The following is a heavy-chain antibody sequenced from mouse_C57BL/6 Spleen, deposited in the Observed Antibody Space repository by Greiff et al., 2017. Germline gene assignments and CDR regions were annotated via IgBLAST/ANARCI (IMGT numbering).Heavy chain of an antibody. Sequence: EVKVVESGEGLVKPGGSLKLSCAASGFTFSSYAMSWVRQTPEKRLEWVAYISSGGDYIYYADTVKGRFTISRDNARNTLYLQMSSLKSEDTAMYYCTSYYGSSYARDYWGQGTSVTVSS. D-gene: IGHD1-1*01. CDR3: TSYYGSSYARDY. CDR1: GFTFSSYA. CDR2: ISSGGDYI. V-gene: IGHV5-9-1*02. J-gene: IGHJ4*01.